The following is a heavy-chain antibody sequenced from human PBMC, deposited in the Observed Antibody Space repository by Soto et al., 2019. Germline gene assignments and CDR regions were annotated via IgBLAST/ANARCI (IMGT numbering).Heavy chain of an antibody. J-gene: IGHJ5*02. D-gene: IGHD6-6*01. V-gene: IGHV4-30-2*06. CDR1: GGTITSGRSS. CDR2: IYHSGST. CDR3: VREAVASGPNYFDT. Sequence: PSETLSLTCYVSGGTITSGRSSWNWIRQSPGKGLEWIAYIYHSGSTYYNPYIKSRVTISVDRSENQFSLKLTSVTAADTAVYYCVREAVASGPNYFDTWGPGTLVTVSS.